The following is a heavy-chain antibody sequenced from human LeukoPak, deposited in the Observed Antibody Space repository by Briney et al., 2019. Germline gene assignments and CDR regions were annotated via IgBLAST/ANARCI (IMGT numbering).Heavy chain of an antibody. V-gene: IGHV3-21*01. CDR3: AREAHDSSGYYYF. Sequence: GGALRLSCAASGFSISSSAMNWVRQAPGKGLEWVSSINNVASHIYYAGSVRGRFTISRDNSKNTLYLQMNSLRAEDTAVYYCAREAHDSSGYYYFWGQGTLVTVSS. CDR2: INNVASHI. CDR1: GFSISSSA. J-gene: IGHJ4*02. D-gene: IGHD3-22*01.